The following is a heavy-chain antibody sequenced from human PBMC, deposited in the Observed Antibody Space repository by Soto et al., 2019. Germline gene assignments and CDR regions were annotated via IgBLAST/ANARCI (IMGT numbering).Heavy chain of an antibody. CDR3: ARAAVTTTFDY. J-gene: IGHJ4*02. V-gene: IGHV1-3*01. Sequence: ASVKVSWKASGYTFTSYAMHWVRQAPGQRLEWMGWINAGNGNTKYSQKFQGRVTITRDTSASTAYMELSSLRSEDTAVYYCARAAVTTTFDYWGQGTLVTVSS. CDR1: GYTFTSYA. D-gene: IGHD4-17*01. CDR2: INAGNGNT.